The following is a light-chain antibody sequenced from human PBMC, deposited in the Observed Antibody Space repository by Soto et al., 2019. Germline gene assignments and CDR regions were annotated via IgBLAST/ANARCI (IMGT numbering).Light chain of an antibody. Sequence: YELTQPPSVSVAPGKTARITCGGNNIGSKSVHWYQQKPGQAPVLVIYYDSDRPSGIPERFSGSNSGNTATLTISRVEAGDEADYYCQVWDSSSAHPVFGGGTKLTVL. CDR2: YDS. V-gene: IGLV3-21*04. J-gene: IGLJ3*02. CDR3: QVWDSSSAHPV. CDR1: NIGSKS.